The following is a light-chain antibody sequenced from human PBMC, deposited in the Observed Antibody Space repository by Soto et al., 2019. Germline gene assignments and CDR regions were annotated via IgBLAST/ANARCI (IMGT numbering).Light chain of an antibody. V-gene: IGKV1-5*01. CDR3: QQYNTYST. Sequence: DIQMTQSPSTLSASVGDRVTITCRASQSISRWLAWYQQKPGKAPQALXXXASSLKXGVPSRFRGNGSGTEFTLTISSLQPDDFATYYCQQYNTYSTFGQGTRREIK. CDR1: QSISRW. J-gene: IGKJ5*01. CDR2: XAS.